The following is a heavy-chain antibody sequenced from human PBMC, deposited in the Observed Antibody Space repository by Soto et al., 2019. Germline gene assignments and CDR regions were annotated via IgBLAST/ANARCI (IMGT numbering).Heavy chain of an antibody. V-gene: IGHV4-59*01. CDR2: IYYSGST. D-gene: IGHD3-10*01. CDR3: ARDESHYYGFDY. J-gene: IGHJ4*02. Sequence: SETLSLTCTVSGGSISSYYWSWIRQPPGKVLEWIGYIYYSGSTNYNPSLKSRVTISVDTAKNQFSLKLSSVTAADTAVYYCARDESHYYGFDYWGQGTLVNVSS. CDR1: GGSISSYY.